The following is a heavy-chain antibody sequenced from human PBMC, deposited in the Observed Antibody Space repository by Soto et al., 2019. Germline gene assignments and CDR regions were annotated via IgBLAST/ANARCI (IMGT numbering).Heavy chain of an antibody. CDR3: AREKWLVRRNDPFDS. J-gene: IGHJ3*02. CDR2: INPNGGST. V-gene: IGHV1-46*01. CDR1: GYTFINYY. Sequence: ASVKVSCKASGYTFINYYMHWVRQAPGQGLEWMGIINPNGGSTTYAQKFQGRVTLTRDTSTNTVNMELSSLRSEDTAVYYCAREKWLVRRNDPFDSWGQGTMVTVSS. D-gene: IGHD6-19*01.